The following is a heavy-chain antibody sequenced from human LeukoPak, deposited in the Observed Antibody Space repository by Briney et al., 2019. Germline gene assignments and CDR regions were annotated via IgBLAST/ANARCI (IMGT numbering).Heavy chain of an antibody. CDR1: GGSISSYY. CDR3: ARGLPVWLPDYYYYMDV. J-gene: IGHJ6*03. Sequence: SETLSLTCTVSGGSISSYYWSWIRQPPGKGLEWIGYIYYSGSTNYNPSLKSRVTISVDTSKNQFSLKLSSVTAADTAVYYCARGLPVWLPDYYYYMDVWGKGTTVTVSS. D-gene: IGHD5-12*01. V-gene: IGHV4-59*12. CDR2: IYYSGST.